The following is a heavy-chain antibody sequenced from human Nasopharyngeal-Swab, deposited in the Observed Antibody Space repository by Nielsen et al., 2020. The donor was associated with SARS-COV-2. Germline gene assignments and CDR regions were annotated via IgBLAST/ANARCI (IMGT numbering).Heavy chain of an antibody. D-gene: IGHD6-6*01. CDR2: INHSGST. J-gene: IGHJ6*03. V-gene: IGHV4-34*01. Sequence: WIHQPPGKGLEWIGEINHSGSTNYNPSLKSRVTISVDTSMNQFSLKLSSVTAADTAVYYCARVLRGVAARPLGFGYYYYYYMDVWGKGTTVTVSS. CDR3: ARVLRGVAARPLGFGYYYYYYMDV.